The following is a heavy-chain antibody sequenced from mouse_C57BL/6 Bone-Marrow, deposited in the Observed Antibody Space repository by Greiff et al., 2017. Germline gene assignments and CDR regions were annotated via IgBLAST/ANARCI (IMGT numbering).Heavy chain of an antibody. J-gene: IGHJ1*03. Sequence: EVKLVESGGGLVKPGGSLKLSCAASGFTFSSYAMSWVRQTPETRLELVATFSDGDSYTYYPDNVKGRLTISRDNAKNNLYLQMSHLKSEDTAMYYCARDGYDNWYFDVWGTGTTVTVSS. CDR2: FSDGDSYT. V-gene: IGHV5-4*01. CDR3: ARDGYDNWYFDV. CDR1: GFTFSSYA. D-gene: IGHD2-14*01.